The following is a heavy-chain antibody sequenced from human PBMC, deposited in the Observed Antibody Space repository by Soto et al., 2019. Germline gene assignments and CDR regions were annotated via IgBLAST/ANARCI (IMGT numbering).Heavy chain of an antibody. J-gene: IGHJ6*02. D-gene: IGHD3-10*01. V-gene: IGHV4-59*08. CDR2: VYYNGGS. Sequence: QVQLQESGPGLVKPSETLSLTCTVSGGSIDGYNCAWIRQPPGKSLEWVGYVYYNGGSRYNPSLESRVTLSMDTAKSQFSLQLRSVTAADTAVYYCVRQGIGNLHGLVDVWGRGTPVTVSS. CDR3: VRQGIGNLHGLVDV. CDR1: GGSIDGYN.